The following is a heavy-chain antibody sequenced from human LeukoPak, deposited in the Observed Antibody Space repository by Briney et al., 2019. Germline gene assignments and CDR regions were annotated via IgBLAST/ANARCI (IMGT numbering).Heavy chain of an antibody. CDR3: ARAHLGIAARPGAFDI. CDR1: GGTFSSYA. Sequence: LVKVSCKASGGTFSSYAISWVRQAPGQGLEWMGGIIPIFGTANYAQKFQGRVTITADESTSTAYMELSSLRSEDTAVYYCARAHLGIAARPGAFDIWGQGTMVTVSS. V-gene: IGHV1-69*13. J-gene: IGHJ3*02. CDR2: IIPIFGTA. D-gene: IGHD6-6*01.